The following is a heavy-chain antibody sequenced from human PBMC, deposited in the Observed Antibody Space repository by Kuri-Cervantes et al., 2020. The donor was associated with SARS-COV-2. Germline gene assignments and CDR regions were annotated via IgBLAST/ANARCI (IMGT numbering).Heavy chain of an antibody. D-gene: IGHD6-6*01. V-gene: IGHV4-30-2*01. CDR2: SYHSGST. CDR1: GGSISSGDYS. Sequence: SETLSLTCAVSGGSISSGDYSWSWIRQPPGKGLEWIGYSYHSGSTHYNPSPKSRVTISVDTSKNQFSLKLSSVTAADTAVYYCARGPRWSIAASFDYWGQGTLVTVSS. CDR3: ARGPRWSIAASFDY. J-gene: IGHJ4*02.